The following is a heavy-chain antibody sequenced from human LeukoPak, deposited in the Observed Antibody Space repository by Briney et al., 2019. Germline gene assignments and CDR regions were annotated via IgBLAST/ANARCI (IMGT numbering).Heavy chain of an antibody. CDR1: GYTFTGYY. J-gene: IGHJ5*02. V-gene: IGHV1-2*02. Sequence: ASVKVSCKASGYTFTGYYMHWVRQAPGQGLEWTGWINPNSGGTNYAQKFQGRVTMTRDTSISTAYMELSRLRSDDTAVYYCARASSWFGEFQAWFDPWGQGTLVTVSS. CDR2: INPNSGGT. CDR3: ARASSWFGEFQAWFDP. D-gene: IGHD3-10*01.